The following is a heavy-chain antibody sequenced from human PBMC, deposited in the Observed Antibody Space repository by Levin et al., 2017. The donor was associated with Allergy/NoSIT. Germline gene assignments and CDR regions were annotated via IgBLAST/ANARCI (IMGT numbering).Heavy chain of an antibody. D-gene: IGHD2-15*01. Sequence: GGSLRLSCAASGFTFSGYEMNWVRQAPGKGLEWVSYIKSSGSPIYYAASVKGRFTISRDNAKNSLYLQMNSLRAEDTAVYDCAMGMMVDFDAFDIWGQGTMVTVSS. CDR3: AMGMMVDFDAFDI. J-gene: IGHJ3*02. CDR1: GFTFSGYE. V-gene: IGHV3-48*03. CDR2: IKSSGSPI.